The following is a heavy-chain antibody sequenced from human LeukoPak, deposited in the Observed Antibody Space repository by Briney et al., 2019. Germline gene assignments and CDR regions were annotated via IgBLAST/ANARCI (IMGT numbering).Heavy chain of an antibody. CDR1: GFTFSSYG. J-gene: IGHJ4*02. CDR2: ISYDGSNK. D-gene: IGHD4-11*01. Sequence: PGGSLRLSCAASGFTFSSYGMHWVRQAPGKGLEWVAVISYDGSNKYYADSVKGRFTISRDSSKNTLYLQMNSLRAEDTAVYYCATSNYGYWGQGTLVTVSS. V-gene: IGHV3-30*03. CDR3: ATSNYGY.